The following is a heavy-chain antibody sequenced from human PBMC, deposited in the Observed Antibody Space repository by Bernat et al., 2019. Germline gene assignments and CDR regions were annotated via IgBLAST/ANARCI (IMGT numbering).Heavy chain of an antibody. CDR1: GFTFSSYW. Sequence: EVQLVESGGGLVQPGGSLILSCAASGFTFSSYWMHWVRQAPGKGLVWVSRINSDGSSTSYADSVKGRFTISRDNAKNTLYLQMNSLGAEDTAVYYCARGDGSSWYSPIDYWGQGTLVTVSS. J-gene: IGHJ4*02. D-gene: IGHD6-13*01. V-gene: IGHV3-74*01. CDR2: INSDGSST. CDR3: ARGDGSSWYSPIDY.